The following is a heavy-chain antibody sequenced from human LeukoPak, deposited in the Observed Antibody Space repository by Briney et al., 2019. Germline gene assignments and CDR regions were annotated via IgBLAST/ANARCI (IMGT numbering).Heavy chain of an antibody. CDR1: GYTFTSYY. Sequence: ASVKVSCKASGYTFTSYYMHWVRQAPGQGLEWMGIINPSGGSTSYAQKFQGRVTMTRDTSTSAVYMELSSLRSDDTAVYYCAREDLAAAGAIDYWGQGTLVTVSS. D-gene: IGHD6-13*01. CDR3: AREDLAAAGAIDY. J-gene: IGHJ4*02. CDR2: INPSGGST. V-gene: IGHV1-46*01.